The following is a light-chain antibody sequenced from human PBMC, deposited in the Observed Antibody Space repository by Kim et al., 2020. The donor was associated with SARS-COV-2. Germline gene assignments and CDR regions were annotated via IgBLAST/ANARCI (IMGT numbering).Light chain of an antibody. J-gene: IGLJ1*01. V-gene: IGLV1-40*01. Sequence: RVATSCTGSSADSGAGYDVHWYRQLPGKAPNLLIYGTSSRPSGVPDRLSGSRSGTSASLAITGLQADDEADYYCQSYDTSLSGYVFGTGTKVTVL. CDR3: QSYDTSLSGYV. CDR1: SADSGAGYD. CDR2: GTS.